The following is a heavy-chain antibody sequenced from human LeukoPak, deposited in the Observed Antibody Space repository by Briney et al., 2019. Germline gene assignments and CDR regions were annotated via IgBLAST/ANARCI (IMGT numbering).Heavy chain of an antibody. J-gene: IGHJ6*03. CDR3: AKDLAYYYYMDV. V-gene: IGHV3-33*06. CDR2: IWYDGSNK. Sequence: PGGSLRLSCAASGFTFSSYGMHWFRQAPGKGLEWVAVIWYDGSNKYYADSVKGRFTISRDNSKNTLYLQMNSLRAEDTAVYYCAKDLAYYYYMDVWSKGTTVTVSS. CDR1: GFTFSSYG.